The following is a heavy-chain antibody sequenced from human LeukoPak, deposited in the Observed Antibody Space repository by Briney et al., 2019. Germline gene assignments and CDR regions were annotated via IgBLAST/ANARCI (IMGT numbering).Heavy chain of an antibody. CDR1: GFTFINYE. V-gene: IGHV3-48*03. CDR2: ISSSGSTI. Sequence: PGGSLRLSRAASGFTFINYEMNWVRQAPGKGLDWVSYISSSGSTIYYADSVKGRFTISRDNAKNSLYLQMNSLRAEDTAVYYCAREHDFRSGHIDFWGQGTLVTVSS. D-gene: IGHD3-3*01. J-gene: IGHJ4*02. CDR3: AREHDFRSGHIDF.